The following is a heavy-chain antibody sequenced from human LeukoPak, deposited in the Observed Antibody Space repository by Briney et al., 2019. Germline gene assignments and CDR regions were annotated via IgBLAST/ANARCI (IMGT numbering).Heavy chain of an antibody. V-gene: IGHV1-2*02. D-gene: IGHD4-17*01. CDR1: GYTFTGYY. CDR3: ARGYDYGDSNDY. Sequence: PVASVKVSCKASGYTFTGYYMHWVRQAPGQGLEWMGWINPNSGGTNYAQKFQGRVTMTRDTSISTAYMELSRLRSEDTAVYYCARGYDYGDSNDYWGQGTLVTVSS. CDR2: INPNSGGT. J-gene: IGHJ4*02.